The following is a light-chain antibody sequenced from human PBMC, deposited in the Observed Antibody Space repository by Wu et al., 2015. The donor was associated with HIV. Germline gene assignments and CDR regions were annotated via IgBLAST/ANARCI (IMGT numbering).Light chain of an antibody. CDR3: QQYNNWPPLT. CDR2: GAS. Sequence: DIVLTQSPATLSVSPGERATLSCRASQSVSSNLAWYQQKPGQAPRLFIYGASTRATGIPARFSGSGSGTEFTLTISSLQSEDFAVYYCQQYNNWPPLTFGGGPRRRSN. CDR1: QSVSSN. J-gene: IGKJ4*01. V-gene: IGKV3-15*01.